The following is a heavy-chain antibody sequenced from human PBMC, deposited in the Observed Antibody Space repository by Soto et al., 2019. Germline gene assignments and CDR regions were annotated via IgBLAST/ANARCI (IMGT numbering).Heavy chain of an antibody. CDR1: GGSVRSGNHF. J-gene: IGHJ6*02. Sequence: QVQLQESGPGLLKASETLSLTCSVSGGSVRSGNHFWNWIRQPPGRGLEWLGYMYYTGVTNYNPSLKSRVSMSVDTSMDQFSLNLTSLTAADTAVYYCARGGEPLGYYGLDVWGQGTTVTVSS. CDR3: ARGGEPLGYYGLDV. V-gene: IGHV4-61*01. CDR2: MYYTGVT.